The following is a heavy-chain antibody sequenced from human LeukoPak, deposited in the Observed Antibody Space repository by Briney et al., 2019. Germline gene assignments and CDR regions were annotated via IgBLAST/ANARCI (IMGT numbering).Heavy chain of an antibody. CDR3: ARCGYSYGYYYYYMDV. V-gene: IGHV1-46*01. J-gene: IGHJ6*03. Sequence: ASVKLSCKASGYTFSNYNIHWVRQAPGQGLEWMGIVNPSGDSTNYAQNFQGRVTMTGDTSTSTVYMELSSLRSEDTAVYYCARCGYSYGYYYYYMDVWGKGTTVTVSS. D-gene: IGHD5-18*01. CDR2: VNPSGDST. CDR1: GYTFSNYN.